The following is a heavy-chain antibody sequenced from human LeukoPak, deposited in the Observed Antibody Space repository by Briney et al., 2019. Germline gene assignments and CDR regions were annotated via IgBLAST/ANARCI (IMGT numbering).Heavy chain of an antibody. D-gene: IGHD3-3*01. CDR2: IYTSGST. CDR1: GGSISSYY. Sequence: SETLSLTCTVSGGSISSYYWSWIRQPAGKGLEWIGRIYTSGSTNYNPSLKSRVTMSVDTSKNQFSLKLSSVTAADTAVYYCARRRGDTIFGVVIMPDDAFDIWGQGTMVTVSS. CDR3: ARRRGDTIFGVVIMPDDAFDI. J-gene: IGHJ3*02. V-gene: IGHV4-4*07.